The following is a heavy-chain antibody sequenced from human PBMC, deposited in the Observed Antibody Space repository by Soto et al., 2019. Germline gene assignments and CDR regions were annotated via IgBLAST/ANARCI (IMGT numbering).Heavy chain of an antibody. D-gene: IGHD3-3*01. CDR2: IYSGGST. Sequence: EVQLVESGGGLVQPGGSLRLSCAASGFTVSSNYMSWVRQAPGKGLEWVSVIYSGGSTYYADSVKGRFTISRHNSKNKLYLQMNSLRAEDPAVYYCASVSYYDFWSGYSNREVDYWGQGTLVTVSS. V-gene: IGHV3-53*04. CDR1: GFTVSSNY. J-gene: IGHJ4*02. CDR3: ASVSYYDFWSGYSNREVDY.